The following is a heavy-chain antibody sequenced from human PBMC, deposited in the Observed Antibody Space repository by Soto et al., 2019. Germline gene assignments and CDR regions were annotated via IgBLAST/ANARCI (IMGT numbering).Heavy chain of an antibody. CDR3: TRRVGAAAGTRQGFDY. CDR1: GYTFTSYG. CDR2: IGPSGGST. D-gene: IGHD6-25*01. V-gene: IGHV1-46*01. J-gene: IGHJ4*02. Sequence: GDSVKVYCKASGYTFTSYGISWVRQAPGQGLEWVGVIGPSGGSTNYAQKYQGRVTLTRDTSTSTVYMELSSLRSEDTAVYHCTRRVGAAAGTRQGFDYWGQGTLVTVSS.